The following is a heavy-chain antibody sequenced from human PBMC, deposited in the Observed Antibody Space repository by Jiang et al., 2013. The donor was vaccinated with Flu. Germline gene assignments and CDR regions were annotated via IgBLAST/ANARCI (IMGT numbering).Heavy chain of an antibody. CDR1: EYTFPSYD. CDR2: MNPHSGNT. J-gene: IGHJ6*02. V-gene: IGHV1-8*01. Sequence: SGAEVKKPGASVKVSCKASEYTFPSYDLNWVRQATGQGLEWMGWMNPHSGNTAYAQTFQGRVTMTRNTSTSTAYMELSSLRSDDTAVYYCARGRLRGDSNNFGDGMDVWGQGDPRSPSP. CDR3: ARGRLRGDSNNFGDGMDV. D-gene: IGHD6-13*01.